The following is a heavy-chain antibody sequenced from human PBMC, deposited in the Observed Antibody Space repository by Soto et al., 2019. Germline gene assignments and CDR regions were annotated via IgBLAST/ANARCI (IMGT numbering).Heavy chain of an antibody. Sequence: SQTLSLTCVISGDSVSSNSAAWNWIRQSPSRGLEWLGRTYYRSKWYNDHAVSVKSRITINPDTSKNQFSLQLNSVTPEDTAVYYCARVQAVAAAPTVGMEVWGQGTTVPVSS. J-gene: IGHJ6*02. CDR1: GDSVSSNSAA. D-gene: IGHD6-25*01. V-gene: IGHV6-1*01. CDR3: ARVQAVAAAPTVGMEV. CDR2: TYYRSKWYN.